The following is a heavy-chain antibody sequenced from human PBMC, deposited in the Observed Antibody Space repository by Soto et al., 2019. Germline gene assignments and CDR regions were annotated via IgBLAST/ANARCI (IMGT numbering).Heavy chain of an antibody. CDR2: ISYDGSNK. CDR3: ARGRHDSSGYYDGGGMVV. V-gene: IGHV3-30-3*01. D-gene: IGHD3-22*01. Sequence: QVQLVESGGGVVQPGRSLRLSCAASGFTFSSYAMHWVRQAPGKGLEWVAVISYDGSNKYYADSVKGRFTISRDNSKNTLYLQMNSLRAEYTAVYYCARGRHDSSGYYDGGGMVVWGQGTTVTVSS. J-gene: IGHJ6*02. CDR1: GFTFSSYA.